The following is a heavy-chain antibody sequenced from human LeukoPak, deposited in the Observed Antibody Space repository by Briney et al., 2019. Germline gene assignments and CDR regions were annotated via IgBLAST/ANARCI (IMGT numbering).Heavy chain of an antibody. D-gene: IGHD1-26*01. CDR3: ARSYRELWFDY. CDR2: IYYSGST. V-gene: IGHV4-61*05. J-gene: IGHJ4*02. Sequence: SETLSLTCTVSGGSISSSRFYWGWIRQPPGKGLEWIGYIYYSGSTNYNPSLKSRVTISVDTSKNQFSLKLSSVTAADTAVYYCARSYRELWFDYWGQGTLVTVSS. CDR1: GGSISSSRFY.